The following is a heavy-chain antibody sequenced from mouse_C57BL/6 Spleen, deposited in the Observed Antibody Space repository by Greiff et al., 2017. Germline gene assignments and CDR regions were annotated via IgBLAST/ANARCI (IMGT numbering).Heavy chain of an antibody. Sequence: QVQLQQPGAELVKPGASVKLSCKASGYTFTSYWMHWVKQRPGRGLEWIGRIDPNSGGTKYNEKFKGKATLTVDKPSSTAYMQLRSLTSEGSAVYYCASACYSDYDFDYWGQGTTLTVSS. D-gene: IGHD2-5*01. V-gene: IGHV1-72*01. CDR3: ASACYSDYDFDY. CDR1: GYTFTSYW. J-gene: IGHJ2*01. CDR2: IDPNSGGT.